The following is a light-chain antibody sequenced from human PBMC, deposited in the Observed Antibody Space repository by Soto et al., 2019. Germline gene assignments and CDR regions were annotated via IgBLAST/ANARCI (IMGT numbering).Light chain of an antibody. CDR2: DVR. V-gene: IGLV2-14*03. CDR1: SSDVGGYNY. CDR3: SSYTTSGALV. J-gene: IGLJ3*02. Sequence: QSAVTQPASVSGSPGQSITISCTGTSSDVGGYNYVSWYQQHPDKAPKLLIFDVRSRPSGISNRFSGSKSGNTASLTISGRQAADGADYYCSSYTTSGALVFGGGTQLTVL.